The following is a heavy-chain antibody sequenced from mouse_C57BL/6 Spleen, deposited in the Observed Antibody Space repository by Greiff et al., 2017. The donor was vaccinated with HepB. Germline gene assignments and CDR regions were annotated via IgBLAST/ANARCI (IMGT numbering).Heavy chain of an antibody. V-gene: IGHV1-55*01. CDR3: ARGGYYGSSLDY. D-gene: IGHD1-1*01. CDR2: IYPGSGST. CDR1: GYTFTSYW. Sequence: QVQLQQPGAELVKPGASVKMSCKASGYTFTSYWITWVKQRPGQGLEWIGDIYPGSGSTNYNEKFKSRATLTVDTSSSTAYMQPSSLTSEDAAVFYCARGGYYGSSLDYWGQGATLTVSS. J-gene: IGHJ2*01.